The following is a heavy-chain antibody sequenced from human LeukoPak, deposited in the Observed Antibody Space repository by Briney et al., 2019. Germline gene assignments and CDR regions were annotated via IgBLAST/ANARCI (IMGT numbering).Heavy chain of an antibody. D-gene: IGHD2/OR15-2a*01. CDR1: GGSINNYY. Sequence: PSETLSLTCTVSGGSINNYYWSWIRQPPGKGLEWIGYMHYSGSTNYNPSLKSRVTTSVDTSKNQFSLNLNSVTAADTAVYYCARGGRPSTFDLWGRGTLVSVSS. CDR3: ARGGRPSTFDL. V-gene: IGHV4-59*12. CDR2: MHYSGST. J-gene: IGHJ2*01.